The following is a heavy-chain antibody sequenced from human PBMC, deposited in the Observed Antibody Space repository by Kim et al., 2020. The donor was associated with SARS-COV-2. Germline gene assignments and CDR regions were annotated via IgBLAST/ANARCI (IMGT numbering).Heavy chain of an antibody. D-gene: IGHD5-12*01. J-gene: IGHJ4*02. CDR3: ARVAFSWGYSGYDGPGYFDY. V-gene: IGHV4-39*07. Sequence: SETLSLTCTVSGGSISSSSYYWGWIRQPPGKGLEWIGSIYYSGSTYYNPSLKSRVTISVDTSKNQFSLKLSSVTAADTAVYYCARVAFSWGYSGYDGPGYFDYWGQGTLVTVSS. CDR1: GGSISSSSYY. CDR2: IYYSGST.